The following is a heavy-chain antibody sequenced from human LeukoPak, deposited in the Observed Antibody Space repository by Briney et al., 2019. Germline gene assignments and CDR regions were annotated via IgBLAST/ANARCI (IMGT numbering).Heavy chain of an antibody. D-gene: IGHD2-2*01. V-gene: IGHV1-69*13. J-gene: IGHJ6*03. CDR3: ARGGAPDIVVVPAAISYYYYYMDV. Sequence: SVEVSCKASGGTFSSYAISWVRQAPGQGLEWMGGIIPILGTANYAQKFQGRVTITADESTSTAYMELSSLRSEDTAVYYCARGGAPDIVVVPAAISYYYYYMDVWGQGTTVTVSS. CDR1: GGTFSSYA. CDR2: IIPILGTA.